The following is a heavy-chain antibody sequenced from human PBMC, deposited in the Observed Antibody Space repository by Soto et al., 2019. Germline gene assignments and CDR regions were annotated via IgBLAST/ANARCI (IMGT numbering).Heavy chain of an antibody. CDR2: IYNSGIT. J-gene: IGHJ6*02. CDR3: ARGTRGWYAYYYYGMDV. CDR1: GGSVSSGSHY. V-gene: IGHV4-61*01. Sequence: PSETLSLTCTVSGGSVSSGSHYWSWIRQSPGKGLEWIGYIYNSGITKYNATLKSRVTISVDTSKNQFSLKLSSVTAADTAVYYCARGTRGWYAYYYYGMDVWGQGTTVTV. D-gene: IGHD6-19*01.